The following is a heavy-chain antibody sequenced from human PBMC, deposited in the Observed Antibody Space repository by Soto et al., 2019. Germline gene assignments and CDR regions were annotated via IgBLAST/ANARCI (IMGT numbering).Heavy chain of an antibody. Sequence: ASVKVSCKASGYTFTSYDINWVRQATGQGLEWMGWMNPNSGNTGYAQKFQGRVTMTRNTSISTAYMELSSLRSEDRAVYYCARDKDSSSWNDWFDPWGQGTLVTVSS. CDR1: GYTFTSYD. J-gene: IGHJ5*02. CDR2: MNPNSGNT. D-gene: IGHD6-13*01. CDR3: ARDKDSSSWNDWFDP. V-gene: IGHV1-8*01.